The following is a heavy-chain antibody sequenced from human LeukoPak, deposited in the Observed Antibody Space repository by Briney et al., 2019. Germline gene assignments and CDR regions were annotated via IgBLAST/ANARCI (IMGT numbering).Heavy chain of an antibody. V-gene: IGHV3-30*04. J-gene: IGHJ6*03. D-gene: IGHD3-10*01. Sequence: GGSLRLSCAASGFTFSSYAMHWVRQAPGKGLEWVAVISYDGSNKYYADSVKGRFTISRDNSKNTLYLQMNSLRAEDTAVYYCARDPERFSGEYYYYYYMDVWGKGTTVTVSS. CDR1: GFTFSSYA. CDR2: ISYDGSNK. CDR3: ARDPERFSGEYYYYYYMDV.